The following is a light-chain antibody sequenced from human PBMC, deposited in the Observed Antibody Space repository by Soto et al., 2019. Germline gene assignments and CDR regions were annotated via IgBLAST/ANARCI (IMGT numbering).Light chain of an antibody. J-gene: IGKJ1*01. CDR2: WAS. CDR3: QPYYRTPPT. Sequence: DIVMTQSPDSLAVSLGERATINCKSSQSVLYSSNNKNYLAWYQQKPGQPPKLLIYWASTRDSGVPDRFSGSGSGTDFTPTISSLQAEDVAVYYCQPYYRTPPTFGQGTKVEIK. V-gene: IGKV4-1*01. CDR1: QSVLYSSNNKNY.